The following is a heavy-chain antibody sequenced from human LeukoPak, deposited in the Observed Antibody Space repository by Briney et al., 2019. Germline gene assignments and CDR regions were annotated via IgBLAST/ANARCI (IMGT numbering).Heavy chain of an antibody. CDR2: MNPNSGNT. D-gene: IGHD6-13*01. J-gene: IGHJ5*02. Sequence: SVKVSCKASGYTFTSYDINWVRQATGQGLEWMGWMNPNSGNTGCAQKFQGRVTMTRNTSISTAYMELSSLRSEDTAVYYCARAPLGIAHPFDPWGQGTLVTVSS. CDR1: GYTFTSYD. CDR3: ARAPLGIAHPFDP. V-gene: IGHV1-8*01.